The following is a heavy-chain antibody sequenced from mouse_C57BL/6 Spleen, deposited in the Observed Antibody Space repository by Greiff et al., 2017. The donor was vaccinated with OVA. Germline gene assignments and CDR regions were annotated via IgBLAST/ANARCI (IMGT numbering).Heavy chain of an antibody. Sequence: EVKLMESGPELVKPGASVKMSCKASGYTFTDYNMHWVKQSHGKSLEWIGYINPNNGGTSYNQKFKGKATLTVNKSSSTAYMELRSLTSEDSAVYYCARGQLRRYYFDYWGQGTTLTVSS. D-gene: IGHD3-2*02. V-gene: IGHV1-22*01. CDR2: INPNNGGT. CDR3: ARGQLRRYYFDY. CDR1: GYTFTDYN. J-gene: IGHJ2*01.